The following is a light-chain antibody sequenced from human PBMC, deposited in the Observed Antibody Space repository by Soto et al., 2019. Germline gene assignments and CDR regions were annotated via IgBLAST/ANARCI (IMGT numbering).Light chain of an antibody. V-gene: IGKV1-5*01. CDR1: QSISSL. CDR2: DAS. Sequence: DVQMTQSPSTLSACVGDRVTITCRASQSISSLLAWYQQKPGKAPKLLIYDASSLEGGVPSRFSGSASGTEFTLTISSLQPDDAATYYCQRYNSYFWAFGQGTKVDIK. J-gene: IGKJ1*01. CDR3: QRYNSYFWA.